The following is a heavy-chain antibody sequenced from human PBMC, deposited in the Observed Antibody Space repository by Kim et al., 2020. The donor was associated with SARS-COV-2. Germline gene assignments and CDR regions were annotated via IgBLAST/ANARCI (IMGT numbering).Heavy chain of an antibody. D-gene: IGHD1-26*01. CDR3: ARVSSGSYDAFDI. J-gene: IGHJ3*02. CDR1: GGSVSSGSYY. CDR2: IYYSGST. Sequence: SETLSLTCTVSGGSVSSGSYYWSWIRQPPGKGLEWIGYIYYSGSTNYNPSLKSRVTISVDTSKNQFSLKLSSVTAADTAVYYCARVSSGSYDAFDIWGQGIMVTVSS. V-gene: IGHV4-61*01.